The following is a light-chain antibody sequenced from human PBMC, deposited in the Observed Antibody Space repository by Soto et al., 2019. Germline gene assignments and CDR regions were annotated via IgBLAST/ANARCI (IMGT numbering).Light chain of an antibody. CDR2: DVS. V-gene: IGLV2-14*01. J-gene: IGLJ2*01. CDR3: SSYTSSSTLVV. Sequence: QSALTQPASVSGSPGQSITIPCTGTSSDIGGYNYVSWYQQFPGKAPKLMIYDVSNRRSGVSNRFSASKSGNTASLTISGLQAEDEASYYCSSYTSSSTLVVFGGGTKLTVL. CDR1: SSDIGGYNY.